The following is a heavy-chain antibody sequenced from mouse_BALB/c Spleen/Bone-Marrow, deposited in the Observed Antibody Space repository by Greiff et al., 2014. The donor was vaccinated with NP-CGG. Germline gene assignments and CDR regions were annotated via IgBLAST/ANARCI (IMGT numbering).Heavy chain of an antibody. CDR2: IWGGGRT. CDR1: GFSLTSYG. D-gene: IGHD2-4*01. J-gene: IGHJ3*01. CDR3: ARNKNDYDGTLAY. V-gene: IGHV2-4-1*01. Sequence: QVQLKQSGPGLVQPSQSLSITCTVSGFSLTSYGVHWVRQSPGKGLEWLGVIWGGGRTDNNAAFISRLGISKDNSKSQVFFKMNRLQADDTAIYYCARNKNDYDGTLAYWGQGTLVTVSA.